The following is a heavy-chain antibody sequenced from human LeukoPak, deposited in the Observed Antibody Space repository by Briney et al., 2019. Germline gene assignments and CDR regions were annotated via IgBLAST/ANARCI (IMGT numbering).Heavy chain of an antibody. D-gene: IGHD1-14*01. V-gene: IGHV1-24*01. Sequence: ASVKVSCKVSGYTLTELSMHWVRQAPGKGLEWMGGFDPEDGETIYAQKFQGRVTMTEDISTDTAYMELSSLRSEDTAVYYCATEGDNIRQGLYYFDYWGQGTLVTVSS. CDR1: GYTLTELS. J-gene: IGHJ4*02. CDR2: FDPEDGET. CDR3: ATEGDNIRQGLYYFDY.